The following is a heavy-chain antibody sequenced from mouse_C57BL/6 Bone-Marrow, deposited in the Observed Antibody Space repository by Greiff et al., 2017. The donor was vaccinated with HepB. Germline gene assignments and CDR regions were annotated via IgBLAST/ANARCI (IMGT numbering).Heavy chain of an antibody. CDR1: GYTFTSYW. CDR3: ARKDYGSSYAMDY. J-gene: IGHJ4*01. Sequence: QVQLQQPGAELVRPGSSVKLSCKASGYTFTSYWMDWVKQRPGQGLEWIGNIYPSDSETHYNQKFKDKATLTVDKSSSTAYMQLSSLTSEDSAVYYWARKDYGSSYAMDYWGQGTSVTVSS. CDR2: IYPSDSET. V-gene: IGHV1-61*01. D-gene: IGHD1-1*01.